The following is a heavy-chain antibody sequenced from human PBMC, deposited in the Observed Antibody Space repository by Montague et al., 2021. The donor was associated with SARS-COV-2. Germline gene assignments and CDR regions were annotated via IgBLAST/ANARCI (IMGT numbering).Heavy chain of an antibody. J-gene: IGHJ6*02. Sequence: SETLSLTCAVYGGSFSGYYLRWIRQPPGKGLERIGEINHSESTNSNPSLKSRVTISADTSKNQFSLTLSPVTAADTAVYYCACGRGILLWFGELLWGGGDYGRDDWGQGATVTVSS. CDR2: INHSEST. V-gene: IGHV4-34*01. CDR3: ACGRGILLWFGELLWGGGDYGRDD. D-gene: IGHD3-10*01. CDR1: GGSFSGYY.